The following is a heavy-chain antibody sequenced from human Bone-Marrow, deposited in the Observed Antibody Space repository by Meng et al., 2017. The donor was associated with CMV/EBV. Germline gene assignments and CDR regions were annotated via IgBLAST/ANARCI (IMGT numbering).Heavy chain of an antibody. CDR1: GFTFDDYA. CDR2: ISWNSGSI. V-gene: IGHV3-9*01. D-gene: IGHD4-23*01. CDR3: TVGPFDY. Sequence: SLKISCAASGFTFDDYAMHWVRQAPGKGLEWVSGISWNSGSIGYADSVKGRFTISRDNAKNSLYLQMSNLRAEDTAIYYCTVGPFDYWGQGSLVTVSS. J-gene: IGHJ4*02.